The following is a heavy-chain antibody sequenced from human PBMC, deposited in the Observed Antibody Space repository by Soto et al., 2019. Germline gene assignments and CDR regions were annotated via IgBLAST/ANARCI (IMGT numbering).Heavy chain of an antibody. V-gene: IGHV5-51*01. CDR2: IYPDDSDT. Sequence: EVQLVQSGAAVKKPGESLKISCKGSGYTFTSYWIGWVRQMPGKGLEWIGFIYPDDSDTRYSPSFQGQVTFSADKSISTAYLQWSGLRASDTAIYYCARVPPASQENWFDPWGQGTLVTVSS. D-gene: IGHD2-2*01. CDR3: ARVPPASQENWFDP. CDR1: GYTFTSYW. J-gene: IGHJ5*02.